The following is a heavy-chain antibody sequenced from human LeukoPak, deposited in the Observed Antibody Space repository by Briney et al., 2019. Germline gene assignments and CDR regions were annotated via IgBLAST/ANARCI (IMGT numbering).Heavy chain of an antibody. Sequence: ASVKVSCKASGYTFTAYYMHWVRQAPGQGLEWMGRINPDRGGTNYAQKFQGRVTMTRDKSISTAYMELTSLRSDDTAEYYCARGPYDYVWGNYRYTGDAFDIWGHGTVVTVSS. V-gene: IGHV1-2*06. CDR2: INPDRGGT. CDR3: ARGPYDYVWGNYRYTGDAFDI. D-gene: IGHD3-16*02. J-gene: IGHJ3*02. CDR1: GYTFTAYY.